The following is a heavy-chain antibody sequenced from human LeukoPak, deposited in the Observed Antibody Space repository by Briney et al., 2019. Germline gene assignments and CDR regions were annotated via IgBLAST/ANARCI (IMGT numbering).Heavy chain of an antibody. Sequence: ASVKVSCKASGYTFTSYGISWVRQAPGQGLEWMGWISAYNGNTNYAQKLQGRVTMTTDTSTSTAYMELRSLRSDDTAVYYSARAFPRSRLYCSSTSCYGVFDYWGQGTLVTVSS. CDR3: ARAFPRSRLYCSSTSCYGVFDY. CDR2: ISAYNGNT. V-gene: IGHV1-18*01. CDR1: GYTFTSYG. D-gene: IGHD2-2*01. J-gene: IGHJ4*02.